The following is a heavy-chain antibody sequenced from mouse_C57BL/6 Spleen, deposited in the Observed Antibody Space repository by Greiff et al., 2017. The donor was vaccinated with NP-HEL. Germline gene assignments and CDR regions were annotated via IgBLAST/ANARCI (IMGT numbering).Heavy chain of an antibody. Sequence: DVQLVESGGGLVKPGGSLKLSCAASGFTFSSYAMSWVRQTPEKRLEWVATISDGGSYTYYPDNVKGRFTISRDNAKNNLYLQMSHLKSEDTAMYYCARGYGYDGGSFAYWGQGTLVTVSA. CDR1: GFTFSSYA. V-gene: IGHV5-4*01. CDR3: ARGYGYDGGSFAY. CDR2: ISDGGSYT. D-gene: IGHD2-2*01. J-gene: IGHJ3*01.